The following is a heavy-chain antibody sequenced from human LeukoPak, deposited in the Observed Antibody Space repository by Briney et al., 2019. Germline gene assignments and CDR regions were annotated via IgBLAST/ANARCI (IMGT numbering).Heavy chain of an antibody. V-gene: IGHV3-23*01. J-gene: IGHJ4*02. CDR3: AKYARSFCTGGSCYWDY. Sequence: GGTLRLSCAASGFTFSSYGMSWVRQAPGKGLEWVSGISTSGLSTYYADSVKGRFTISRDSSKNTLYLQMNSLRAEDTAVYYCAKYARSFCTGGSCYWDYWGQGTLVTVSS. D-gene: IGHD2-15*01. CDR2: ISTSGLST. CDR1: GFTFSSYG.